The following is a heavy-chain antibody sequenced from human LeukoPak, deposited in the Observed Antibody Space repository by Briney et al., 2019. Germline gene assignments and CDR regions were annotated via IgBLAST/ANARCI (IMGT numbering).Heavy chain of an antibody. CDR3: TTDGDPGGGWFDP. J-gene: IGHJ5*02. Sequence: GGSLRLSCTASGFTFADYPMSWFRQAPGKGLEWVGFIKSKTSGGTTDYAASVKGRFTISRDDSKSIAYLQMNSLKTEDTAVYYCTTDGDPGGGWFDPWGQGTLVTVSS. CDR1: GFTFADYP. D-gene: IGHD2-21*02. V-gene: IGHV3-49*03. CDR2: IKSKTSGGTT.